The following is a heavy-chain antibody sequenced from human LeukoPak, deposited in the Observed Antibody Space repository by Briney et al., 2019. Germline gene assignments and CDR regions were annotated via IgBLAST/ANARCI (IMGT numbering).Heavy chain of an antibody. CDR3: ARDRVSPKGYCSSTSCYAPLDY. D-gene: IGHD2-2*01. J-gene: IGHJ4*02. Sequence: GGSLRLSCAASGFTFSDYYMSWIRQAPGKGLEWVSYISSSGSTIYYADSVKGRFTISRDNAKNSLYLQMNSLRAEDTAVYYCARDRVSPKGYCSSTSCYAPLDYWGQGTLVTVSS. CDR1: GFTFSDYY. V-gene: IGHV3-11*01. CDR2: ISSSGSTI.